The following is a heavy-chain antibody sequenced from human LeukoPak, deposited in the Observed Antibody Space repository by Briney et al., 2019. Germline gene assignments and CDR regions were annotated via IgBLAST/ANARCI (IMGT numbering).Heavy chain of an antibody. Sequence: GGSLRLSCAASGFTFSSYAMHWVRQAPGKGLEWVAVISYDGSNKYYADSVKGRFTISRDNSKNTLYLQMNSLRAEDTAVYYCVRGIAAAGLDYWGQGTLVTVSS. CDR3: VRGIAAAGLDY. V-gene: IGHV3-30-3*01. D-gene: IGHD6-13*01. CDR1: GFTFSSYA. CDR2: ISYDGSNK. J-gene: IGHJ4*02.